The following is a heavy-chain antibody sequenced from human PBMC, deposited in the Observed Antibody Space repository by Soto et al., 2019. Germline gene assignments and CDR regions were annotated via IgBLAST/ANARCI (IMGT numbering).Heavy chain of an antibody. CDR2: IIPIFGTA. Sequence: QVQRVQSGAEVKKPGSSVKVSCKASGGTFSSYAISWVRQAPGQGLEWMGGIIPIFGTANYAQKFQGRVTITADESTSTAYMELSSLRSEDTAVYYCAREGSGYYTGYYYYGMDVWGQGTTVTVSS. V-gene: IGHV1-69*12. D-gene: IGHD3-3*01. CDR3: AREGSGYYTGYYYYGMDV. J-gene: IGHJ6*02. CDR1: GGTFSSYA.